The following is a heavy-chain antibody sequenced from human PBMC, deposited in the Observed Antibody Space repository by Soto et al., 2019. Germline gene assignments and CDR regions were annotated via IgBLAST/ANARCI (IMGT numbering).Heavy chain of an antibody. Sequence: QVQLVQSGAEVKKPGASVKVSCKASGYTFTSYGISWVRQAPGQGLEWMGWTRPNNGNTKYAQNLQGRVTMTTDTSTSTAYMELRSLRPDDTAVYYCVRDLDGSGSYYTDYWGQGTLVTVSS. CDR1: GYTFTSYG. CDR3: VRDLDGSGSYYTDY. J-gene: IGHJ4*02. D-gene: IGHD3-10*01. CDR2: TRPNNGNT. V-gene: IGHV1-18*04.